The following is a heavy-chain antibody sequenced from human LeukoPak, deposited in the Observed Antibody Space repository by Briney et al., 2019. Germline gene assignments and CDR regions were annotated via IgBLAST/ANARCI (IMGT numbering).Heavy chain of an antibody. Sequence: PGGSLRLSCAASGFTFSSYELNWVRQAPGKGLEWVSYISDIGSTQHYADSVKGRFTISRDNAKNSLYLQMNSLTAEDTALYYCARDRSKVTAYDDALDIWGRGTMVIVSS. V-gene: IGHV3-48*03. D-gene: IGHD2-21*02. CDR1: GFTFSSYE. J-gene: IGHJ3*02. CDR3: ARDRSKVTAYDDALDI. CDR2: ISDIGSTQ.